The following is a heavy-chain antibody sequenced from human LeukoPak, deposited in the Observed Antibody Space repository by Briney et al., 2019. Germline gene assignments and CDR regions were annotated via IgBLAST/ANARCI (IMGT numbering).Heavy chain of an antibody. CDR2: IRSKAYGGTT. CDR3: TSLTGYSQPPL. CDR1: GFTFGDYA. Sequence: GGSLRLSCTASGFTFGDYAMSWVRQAPGKGLEWVGFIRSKAYGGTTEYAASVKGRFTISRADSKSIAYLQMNSLKTEDTAVYYCTSLTGYSQPPLWGRGTLVTVSS. D-gene: IGHD3-9*01. V-gene: IGHV3-49*04. J-gene: IGHJ2*01.